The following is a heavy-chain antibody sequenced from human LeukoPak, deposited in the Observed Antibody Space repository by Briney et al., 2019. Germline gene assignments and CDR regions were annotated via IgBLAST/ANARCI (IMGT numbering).Heavy chain of an antibody. V-gene: IGHV3-30-3*01. D-gene: IGHD2-15*01. CDR2: ISYDGSNK. Sequence: GGSLRLSCAASGFTFSSYAMHWVRQAPGKGLEWVAVISYDGSNKYYADSVKGRFTISRDNAKNSLYLQMNSLRAEDTAVYYCARERGDIVAFWGQGTTVTVSS. CDR1: GFTFSSYA. J-gene: IGHJ6*02. CDR3: ARERGDIVAF.